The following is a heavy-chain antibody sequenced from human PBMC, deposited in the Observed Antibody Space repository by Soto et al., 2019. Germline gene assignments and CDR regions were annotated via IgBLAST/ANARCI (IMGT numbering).Heavy chain of an antibody. CDR1: GFTFNNYA. CDR3: AKDVGGGYRGGAFDV. Sequence: EVQLLESGGGLVQPGGSLRLSCAASGFTFNNYAMTWVRQAPGKGLEWVSAISGSGDNTFYAASVEGRFTISRDNSKNTLYLQMDSLRAEDTALYFCAKDVGGGYRGGAFDVWGQGTMLTVSS. J-gene: IGHJ3*01. CDR2: ISGSGDNT. D-gene: IGHD5-18*01. V-gene: IGHV3-23*01.